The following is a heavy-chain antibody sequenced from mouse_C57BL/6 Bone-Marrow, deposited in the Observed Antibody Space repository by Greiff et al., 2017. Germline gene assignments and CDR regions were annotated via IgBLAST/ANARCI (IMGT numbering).Heavy chain of an antibody. D-gene: IGHD4-1*01. J-gene: IGHJ3*01. CDR3: LTGPWFAY. Sequence: EVKLVESGGGLVQPGGSMKLSCVASGFTFSNYWMNWVRQSPEKGLEWVAQIRLKSDNYATHYAESVKGRFTISRDDSKSSVYLQMNNLRAEDTGIYYCLTGPWFAYWGQGTLVTVSA. CDR1: GFTFSNYW. V-gene: IGHV6-3*01. CDR2: IRLKSDNYAT.